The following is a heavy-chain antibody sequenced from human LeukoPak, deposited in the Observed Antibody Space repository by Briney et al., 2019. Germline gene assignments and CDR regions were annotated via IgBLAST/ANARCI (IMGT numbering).Heavy chain of an antibody. CDR3: ARMDLMGKLRYASDI. Sequence: SGPTLVKPTQTLTLTCTLSGLSLSTSGVGVGWIRQPPGKALEWLALIYWNDEKRYSPSLKSRLTITKDTSKIQVVLAMTNVDPVDTATYYCARMDLMGKLRYASDIWGQGTMVTVSS. D-gene: IGHD2-8*01. J-gene: IGHJ3*02. V-gene: IGHV2-5*01. CDR2: IYWNDEK. CDR1: GLSLSTSGVG.